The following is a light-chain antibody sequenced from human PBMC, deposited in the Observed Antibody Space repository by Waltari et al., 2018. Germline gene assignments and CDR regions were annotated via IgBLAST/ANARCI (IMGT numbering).Light chain of an antibody. V-gene: IGLV1-47*01. J-gene: IGLJ3*02. CDR2: RNN. Sequence: QSVLTQPPSASGTPGQRVTISCSGSSSNIGSNYVYWYQQLPGTAPKLLLYRNNQPPSGGPARFSGPKSGTSASLAIGGLRAEDEAEYYCAAWDDSLSGRVFGGGTKLTVL. CDR1: SSNIGSNY. CDR3: AAWDDSLSGRV.